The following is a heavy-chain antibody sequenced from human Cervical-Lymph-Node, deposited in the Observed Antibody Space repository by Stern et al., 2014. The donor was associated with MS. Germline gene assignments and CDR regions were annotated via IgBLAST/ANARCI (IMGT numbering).Heavy chain of an antibody. V-gene: IGHV3-30-3*01. Sequence: VQLVESGGGVVQPGGSLRLSCAASGFTFSSHVMHWVRQAPGKGLEWVAGIWHDENNNAHADSVKGRFTISRDNSNNTLSLQMNSLRAEDTAVYYCVREDGDFDYWGQGTLVTVSS. J-gene: IGHJ4*02. CDR3: VREDGDFDY. CDR1: GFTFSSHV. CDR2: IWHDENNN. D-gene: IGHD2-8*01.